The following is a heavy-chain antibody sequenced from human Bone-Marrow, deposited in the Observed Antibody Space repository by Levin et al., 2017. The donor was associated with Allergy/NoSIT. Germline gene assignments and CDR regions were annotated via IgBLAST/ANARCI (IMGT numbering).Heavy chain of an antibody. D-gene: IGHD1-26*01. V-gene: IGHV3-7*01. J-gene: IGHJ4*02. Sequence: GGSLRLSCVASGFTFNTYWMSWVRQAPGKGLEWVGNIKQDGSEKYYVDSVRGRFTISRDNAKNSLYLQMNSLRDEDTAVYYCARTVSATPGGDCWGQGTLVTVSS. CDR2: IKQDGSEK. CDR1: GFTFNTYW. CDR3: ARTVSATPGGDC.